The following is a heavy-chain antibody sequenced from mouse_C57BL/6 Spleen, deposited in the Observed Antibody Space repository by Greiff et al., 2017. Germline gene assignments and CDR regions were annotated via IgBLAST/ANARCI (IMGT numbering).Heavy chain of an antibody. J-gene: IGHJ2*01. CDR3: ARANDYYCSSYDFGY. Sequence: VQLKESGPELVKPGASVKMSCKASGYTFTDYNMHWVKQSHGKSLEWIGYINPNNGGTSYNQTFKGQATLTVNKSSSTAYMELRSLTSEDSAVYYCARANDYYCSSYDFGYWGQGTTLTVSS. D-gene: IGHD1-1*01. CDR2: INPNNGGT. CDR1: GYTFTDYN. V-gene: IGHV1-22*01.